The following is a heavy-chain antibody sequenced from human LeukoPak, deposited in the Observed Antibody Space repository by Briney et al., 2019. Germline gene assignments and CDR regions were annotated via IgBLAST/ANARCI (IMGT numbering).Heavy chain of an antibody. CDR1: GGSISSGGYS. CDR2: IYHSGST. D-gene: IGHD2-15*01. V-gene: IGHV4-30-2*01. CDR3: ASSGHDAFDI. J-gene: IGHJ3*02. Sequence: PSETLSLTCAVSGGSISSGGYSWSWIRQPPGQGLEWIGYIYHSGSTYYNPSLKSRVTISVDRSKNQFSLKPSSVTAADTAVYYCASSGHDAFDIWGQGTMVTVSS.